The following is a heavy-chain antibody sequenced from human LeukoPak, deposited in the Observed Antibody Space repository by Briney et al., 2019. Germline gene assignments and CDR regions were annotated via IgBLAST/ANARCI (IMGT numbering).Heavy chain of an antibody. V-gene: IGHV1-8*01. J-gene: IGHJ6*03. Sequence: ASVTVSCKASGYTFTSYDINWVRQATGQGLEWMGWMNPNSGNTGYAQKFQGRVTMTRNTSISTAYMELSSLRSEDTAVYYCARVRSWGSHYYMDVWGKGTTVTVSS. CDR1: GYTFTSYD. D-gene: IGHD7-27*01. CDR2: MNPNSGNT. CDR3: ARVRSWGSHYYMDV.